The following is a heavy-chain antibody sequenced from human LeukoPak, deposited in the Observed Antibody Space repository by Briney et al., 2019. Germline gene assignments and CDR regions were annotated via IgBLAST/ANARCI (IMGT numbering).Heavy chain of an antibody. Sequence: SETLSLTCTVSGGSISSYYRSWIRQPPGKGLEWIGYIYYSGSTNYNPSLKSRVTISVDTSKNQFSLKLSSVTAADTAVYYCARLYYYDHDAFDIWGQGTMVTVSS. J-gene: IGHJ3*02. D-gene: IGHD3-22*01. V-gene: IGHV4-59*08. CDR1: GGSISSYY. CDR3: ARLYYYDHDAFDI. CDR2: IYYSGST.